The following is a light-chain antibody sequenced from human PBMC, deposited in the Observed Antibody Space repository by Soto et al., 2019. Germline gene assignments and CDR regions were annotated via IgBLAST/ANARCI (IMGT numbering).Light chain of an antibody. Sequence: DIQLTQSPSFLSTSVGDRVTIACRASQDIKSYLAWYQQKPGKAPKLLIYPASTLQSGVPSRFSGSGSGTDFTLTINSLQPEDVATYYCQKYNNGPVTFGQGTKVDIK. CDR3: QKYNNGPVT. J-gene: IGKJ1*01. CDR1: QDIKSY. V-gene: IGKV1-9*01. CDR2: PAS.